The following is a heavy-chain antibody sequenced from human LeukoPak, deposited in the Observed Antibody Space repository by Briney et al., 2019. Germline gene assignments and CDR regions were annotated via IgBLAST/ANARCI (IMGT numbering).Heavy chain of an antibody. Sequence: ASETLSLTCAVYGGSFSGYYWSWIRQPPGKGLEWIGEINHSGSTNYNPSLKSRVTISVDTSKNQFSLKLSSVTAADMAVYYCARAGGRWFGEYPFDPWGQGTLVTVSS. CDR3: ARAGGRWFGEYPFDP. J-gene: IGHJ5*02. V-gene: IGHV4-34*01. CDR1: GGSFSGYY. D-gene: IGHD3-10*01. CDR2: INHSGST.